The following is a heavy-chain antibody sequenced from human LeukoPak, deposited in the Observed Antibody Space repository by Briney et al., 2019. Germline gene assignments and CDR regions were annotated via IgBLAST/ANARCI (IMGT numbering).Heavy chain of an antibody. CDR3: ARDSADVSY. J-gene: IGHJ4*02. V-gene: IGHV3-74*01. D-gene: IGHD3-10*01. CDR1: GFTFSNYW. Sequence: GGSLRLSCRVSGFTFSNYWMHWVRQSPGKGLVWVSRINPDGSSISYVDSVKGRFTSSRDNAKSTVYLQMNSLRVDDTGVYYCARDSADVSYWGPGTLVTVSS. CDR2: INPDGSSI.